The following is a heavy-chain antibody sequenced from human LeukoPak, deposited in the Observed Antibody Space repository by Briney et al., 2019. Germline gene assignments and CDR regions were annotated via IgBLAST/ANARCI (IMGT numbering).Heavy chain of an antibody. J-gene: IGHJ4*02. D-gene: IGHD4-17*01. V-gene: IGHV5-51*01. CDR1: GYSITSYW. CDR3: ARHFRSNGDYGPPDY. CDR2: IYPGDSDT. Sequence: GESLKISCKGSGYSITSYWIAWVRQMPGKGLEWIGIIYPGDSDTRYSPSFQGQVTISADKSISTAYLQWSSLKASDTAMYYCARHFRSNGDYGPPDYWGQGTLVTVSS.